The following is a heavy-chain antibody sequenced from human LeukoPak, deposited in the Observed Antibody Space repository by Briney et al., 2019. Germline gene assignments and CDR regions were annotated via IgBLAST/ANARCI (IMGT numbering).Heavy chain of an antibody. CDR3: ARGNSGSYESNY. CDR1: GGTFSSYA. V-gene: IGHV1-69*13. CDR2: IIPIFGTA. J-gene: IGHJ4*02. Sequence: SVKVSCKASGGTFSSYAISWVRQAPGQGLEWMGGIIPIFGTANYAQKFQGRVTITADESTSTAYMELSSLRSVDTAVYYCARGNSGSYESNYWGQGTLVTVSS. D-gene: IGHD1-26*01.